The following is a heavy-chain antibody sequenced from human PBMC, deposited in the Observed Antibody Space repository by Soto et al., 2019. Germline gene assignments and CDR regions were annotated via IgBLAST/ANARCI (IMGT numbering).Heavy chain of an antibody. Sequence: GGSLRLSCAASGFTFSSYAMHWVRQAPGKGLEWVAVISYDGSNKYYADSVKGRFTISRDNSKNTLYLQMNSLRAEDTAVYYWARDIVSVVVVAANCMDVWGQGTTVTVSS. V-gene: IGHV3-30-3*01. CDR2: ISYDGSNK. J-gene: IGHJ6*02. CDR3: ARDIVSVVVVAANCMDV. CDR1: GFTFSSYA. D-gene: IGHD2-15*01.